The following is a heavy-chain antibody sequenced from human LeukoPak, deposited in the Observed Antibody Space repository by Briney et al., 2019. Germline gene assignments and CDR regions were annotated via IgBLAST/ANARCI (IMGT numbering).Heavy chain of an antibody. D-gene: IGHD3-3*01. CDR2: ISAYNGNT. CDR1: GYTFTSYG. V-gene: IGHV1-18*01. J-gene: IGHJ4*02. Sequence: ASVKVSCKASGYTFTSYGISWVRQAPGQGLEWMGWISAYNGNTNYAQKLQGRVTMTTDTSTGTAYMELRSLRSDDTAVYYCARDYDFWSGQLGFDYWGQGTLVTVSS. CDR3: ARDYDFWSGQLGFDY.